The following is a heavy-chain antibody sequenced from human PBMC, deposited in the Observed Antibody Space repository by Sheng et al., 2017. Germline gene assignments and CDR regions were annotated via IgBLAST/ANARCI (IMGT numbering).Heavy chain of an antibody. CDR3: ARRPDAFDI. Sequence: QVQLQQWGAGLLKPSETLSLTCAVYGGSFSGYYWSWIRQPPGRGWSGLGKSIIVEATNYNPSLKSRVTISVDTSKNQFSLKLSSVTAADTAVYYCARRPDAFDIWGQGTMVTVSS. CDR1: GGSFSGYY. CDR2: SIIVEAT. V-gene: IGHV4-34*01. J-gene: IGHJ3*02.